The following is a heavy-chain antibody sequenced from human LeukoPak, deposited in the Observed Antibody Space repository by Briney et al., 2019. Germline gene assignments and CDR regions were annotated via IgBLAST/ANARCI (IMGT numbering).Heavy chain of an antibody. CDR3: TAWDGVD. Sequence: KPAGSLCLSCAASAFTFSNALMTWVRQAPGRGLEWLGHIKSKSDGGTTDCAAPFKGRSTISRDDSNNRLYLQMNSLKTEDTAVYYCTAWDGVDWGQGTMVTVSS. J-gene: IGHJ3*01. CDR1: AFTFSNAL. V-gene: IGHV3-15*01. CDR2: IKSKSDGGTT. D-gene: IGHD1-26*01.